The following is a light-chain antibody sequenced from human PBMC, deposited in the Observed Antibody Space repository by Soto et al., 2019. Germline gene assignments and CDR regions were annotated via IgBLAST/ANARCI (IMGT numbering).Light chain of an antibody. J-gene: IGKJ1*01. V-gene: IGKV3-15*01. CDR1: QSVNAN. CDR2: GAS. CDR3: QQYNTWLWT. Sequence: EVVMTQSPATLSVSPGERATLSCRASQSVNANLAWYQQKPGQAPRLLIHGASNRATGIPARFSGSGVGKEFILTISSLQSEDMAVYYCQQYNTWLWTFGQGTKVEI.